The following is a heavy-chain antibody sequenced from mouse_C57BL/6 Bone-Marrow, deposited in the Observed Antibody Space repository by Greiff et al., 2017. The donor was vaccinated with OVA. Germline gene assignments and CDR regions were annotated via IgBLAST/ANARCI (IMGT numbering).Heavy chain of an antibody. Sequence: EVKLVESGGGLVKPGGSLKLSCAASGFTFSSYAMSWVRQTPEKRLEWVATISDGGSYTYYPDNVKGRFTISRDNAKNNLYLQMSHLKSEDTAMYYCARDSSGYGGDYWGQGTTLTVSS. D-gene: IGHD3-2*02. CDR1: GFTFSSYA. V-gene: IGHV5-4*01. CDR3: ARDSSGYGGDY. CDR2: ISDGGSYT. J-gene: IGHJ2*01.